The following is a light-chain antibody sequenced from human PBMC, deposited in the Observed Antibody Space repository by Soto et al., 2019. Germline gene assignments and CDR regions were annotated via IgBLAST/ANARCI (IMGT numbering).Light chain of an antibody. CDR1: QSVLSISANKNY. CDR2: WAS. CDR3: QQYYSTPLT. Sequence: DIVMTQSPESLAVSLGERATINCKSSQSVLSISANKNYLAWYQQKPRQPPNLLISWASTRGSGVPDRFSGSGSGTDFTLTISSLQAEDVAVYYCQQYYSTPLTFGGGTKVEIK. J-gene: IGKJ4*01. V-gene: IGKV4-1*01.